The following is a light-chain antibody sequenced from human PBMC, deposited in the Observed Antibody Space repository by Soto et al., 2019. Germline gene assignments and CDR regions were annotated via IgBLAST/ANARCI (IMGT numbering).Light chain of an antibody. CDR2: EVS. Sequence: SALTQPASVSGSPGQSITISCTGTSSDIGSNNYVSWFQQRPGKAPTLIIYEVSNRPSGVSNHFSGSKSGNTASLTISGLLPEDEAEYYCSSYTTTTRLFGGGTKRTVL. CDR3: SSYTTTTRL. CDR1: SSDIGSNNY. V-gene: IGLV2-14*01. J-gene: IGLJ3*02.